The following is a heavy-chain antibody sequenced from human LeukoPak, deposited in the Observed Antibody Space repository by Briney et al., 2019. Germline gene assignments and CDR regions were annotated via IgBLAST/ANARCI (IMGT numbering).Heavy chain of an antibody. CDR3: ARAPPPYDFWSGKGWFDP. CDR2: ISSNGGNT. Sequence: GGSLRLSCSASGFTFSSYAMHWVRQAPGKGLEYVSAISSNGGNTYYADSVKGRFTISRDNSKNTLYLQMNSLRAEDTAVYYCARAPPPYDFWSGKGWFDPWGQGTLVTVSS. J-gene: IGHJ5*02. D-gene: IGHD3-3*01. CDR1: GFTFSSYA. V-gene: IGHV3-64*04.